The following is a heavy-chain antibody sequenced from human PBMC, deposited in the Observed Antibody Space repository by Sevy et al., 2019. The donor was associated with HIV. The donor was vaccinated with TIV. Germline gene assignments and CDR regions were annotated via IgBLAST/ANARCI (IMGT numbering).Heavy chain of an antibody. CDR2: IYYSGLT. J-gene: IGHJ4*02. CDR1: GGSISSGDYN. CDR3: ARSYSDYSNAPAFDY. D-gene: IGHD4-4*01. Sequence: SETLSLTCTVSGGSISSGDYNWNWIRQPPGKGLEWIGYIYYSGLTYYNPSLKSRITLSVDTSENQFSLTLSSVTAADTAVYYCARSYSDYSNAPAFDYWGQGILVTVSS. V-gene: IGHV4-30-4*01.